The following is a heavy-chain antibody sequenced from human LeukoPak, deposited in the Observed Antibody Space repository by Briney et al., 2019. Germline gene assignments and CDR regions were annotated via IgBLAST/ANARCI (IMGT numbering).Heavy chain of an antibody. Sequence: RSGGSLRLSCAASGFTFSGSAMHWVRQASGKGLEWVGRIRSKANSYATAYAASVKGRFTISRDDSKNTAYLQMNSLKTEDTAVYYCTRHALGYYDSSGYYFFDYWGQGTLVTVSS. V-gene: IGHV3-73*01. D-gene: IGHD3-22*01. CDR2: IRSKANSYAT. CDR1: GFTFSGSA. J-gene: IGHJ4*02. CDR3: TRHALGYYDSSGYYFFDY.